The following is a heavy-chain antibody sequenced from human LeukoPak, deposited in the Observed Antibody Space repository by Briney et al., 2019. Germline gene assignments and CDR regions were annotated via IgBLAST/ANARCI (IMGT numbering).Heavy chain of an antibody. Sequence: GRCLRLSCAASVFTFSSYGMHWVRQAPGKGREWVAVISYDGSNKYYADSVKSRFSISRDNSKNTLYLEMNSLRAEDTAVYYCANMGVGWGQGTLVTVSS. V-gene: IGHV3-30*18. CDR2: ISYDGSNK. J-gene: IGHJ4*02. CDR3: ANMGVG. CDR1: VFTFSSYG.